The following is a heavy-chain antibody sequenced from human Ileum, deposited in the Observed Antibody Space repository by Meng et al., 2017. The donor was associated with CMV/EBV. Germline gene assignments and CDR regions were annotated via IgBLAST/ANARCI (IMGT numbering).Heavy chain of an antibody. D-gene: IGHD2-2*01. J-gene: IGHJ4*02. Sequence: QVQRQQTDLGLVEPSETLSLPCIVLDVSISGYPWGGIRQRAGKGLEWIGRIDKSGTTHYNPSLKSRVTLSLDTSKDQFSLKLTSVTAADTAVYYCAREKSSCTSSTCYGVDSWGQGTLVTVSS. CDR2: IDKSGTT. CDR3: AREKSSCTSSTCYGVDS. CDR1: DVSISGYP. V-gene: IGHV4-4*07.